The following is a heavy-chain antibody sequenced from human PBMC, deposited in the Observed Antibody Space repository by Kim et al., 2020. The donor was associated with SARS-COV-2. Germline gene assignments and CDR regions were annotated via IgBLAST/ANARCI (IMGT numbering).Heavy chain of an antibody. V-gene: IGHV4-59*01. D-gene: IGHD2-2*01. J-gene: IGHJ6*04. CDR1: GGSISSYY. CDR2: MYYSGST. CDR3: ARVGCSSTGCPDAVDV. Sequence: SETLSLTYTVSGGSISSYYWSWIRQPPGKGLECIGYMYYSGSTNYNPSLKSRVTISVDTSKNQFSLKLSSVTAADTAVYYCARVGCSSTGCPDAVDVWGKGTTVTVSS.